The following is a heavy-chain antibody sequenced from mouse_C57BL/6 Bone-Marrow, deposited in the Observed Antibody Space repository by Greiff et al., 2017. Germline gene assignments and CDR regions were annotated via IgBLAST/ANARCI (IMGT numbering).Heavy chain of an antibody. CDR1: GYTFTSYW. D-gene: IGHD1-1*01. Sequence: QVQLQQPGAELVKPGASVKMSCKASGYTFTSYWITWVKQRPGQGLEWIGDIYPGLGSTNYNEKFKSKATLTVDTSSSTAYMHLSSLTSEDSAVYYCARRYGSSFFAYWGQGTLVTVSA. V-gene: IGHV1-55*01. CDR3: ARRYGSSFFAY. CDR2: IYPGLGST. J-gene: IGHJ3*01.